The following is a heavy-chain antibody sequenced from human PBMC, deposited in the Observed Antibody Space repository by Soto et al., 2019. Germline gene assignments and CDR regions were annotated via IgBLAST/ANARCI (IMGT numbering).Heavy chain of an antibody. V-gene: IGHV1-3*01. CDR1: GYTFTSYA. J-gene: IGHJ6*02. Sequence: GASVKVSCKASGYTFTSYAMHWVRQAPGQRLEWMGWINAGNGNTKYSQKFQGRVTITRDTSASTAYMELSSLRSEDTAVYYCARVSSSIAAKSRYYYYGMDVWGQGTTVTVSS. CDR3: ARVSSSIAAKSRYYYYGMDV. D-gene: IGHD6-6*01. CDR2: INAGNGNT.